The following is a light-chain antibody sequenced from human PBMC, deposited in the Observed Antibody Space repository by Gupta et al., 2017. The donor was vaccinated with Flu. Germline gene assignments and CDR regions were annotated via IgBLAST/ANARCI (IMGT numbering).Light chain of an antibody. CDR2: YDS. V-gene: IGLV3-21*02. CDR1: TIGTKN. Sequence: SYVLTQAPPASAAPGQTARITWGGDTIGTKNGHWSQKTPGHAPVPVVCYDSRLPSGIPQRFSGSNSGNTATLTISRVEGGEEADYYGQGGFSSNDLVFGGGSKLTVL. CDR3: QGGFSSNDLV. J-gene: IGLJ2*01.